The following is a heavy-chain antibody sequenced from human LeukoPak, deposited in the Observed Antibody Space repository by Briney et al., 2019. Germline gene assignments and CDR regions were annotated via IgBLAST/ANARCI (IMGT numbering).Heavy chain of an antibody. V-gene: IGHV3-15*01. CDR3: TSRVATTNDY. CDR1: GFTFNNAW. Sequence: GGSLRLSCAASGFTFNNAWMNWVRQAPGKGLEWVGRVKTRTDGETTDHSAPVKGRFIISRDDSKNTLYLQMNSLMTEDTAVYYGTSRVATTNDYWGQGTLVTVSS. J-gene: IGHJ4*02. CDR2: VKTRTDGETT. D-gene: IGHD5-24*01.